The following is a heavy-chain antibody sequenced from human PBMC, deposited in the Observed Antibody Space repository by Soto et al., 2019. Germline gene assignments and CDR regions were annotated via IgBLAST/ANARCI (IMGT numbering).Heavy chain of an antibody. V-gene: IGHV2-5*02. Sequence: QITLKESGPTLVKPTQTLTLTCTFSGFSLSSTGVAVGWVRQPPGKALEWLALIYWDDDERYTPSLKSRLTVTKDTSKNQVVLTLTNMDPVDTATYFCAHRVLGDEHRNKFDPWSQGILVTVSS. D-gene: IGHD1-26*01. J-gene: IGHJ5*02. CDR2: IYWDDDE. CDR3: AHRVLGDEHRNKFDP. CDR1: GFSLSSTGVA.